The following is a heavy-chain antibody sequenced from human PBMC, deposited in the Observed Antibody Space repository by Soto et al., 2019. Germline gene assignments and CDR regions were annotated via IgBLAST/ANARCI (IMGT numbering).Heavy chain of an antibody. D-gene: IGHD3-10*01. CDR2: INHSGST. CDR1: GGSFSGYY. V-gene: IGHV4-34*01. Sequence: ASETRSLTCAVYGGSFSGYYWSWIRQPPGKGLEWIGEINHSGSTNYNPSLKSRVTISVDTSKNQFSLKLSSVTAADTAVYYCARGMVRGVTQHAFDIWGQGTMVTVSS. J-gene: IGHJ3*02. CDR3: ARGMVRGVTQHAFDI.